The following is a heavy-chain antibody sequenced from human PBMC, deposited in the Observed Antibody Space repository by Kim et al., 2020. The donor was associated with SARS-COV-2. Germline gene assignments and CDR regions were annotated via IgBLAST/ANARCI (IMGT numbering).Heavy chain of an antibody. CDR2: IWYDGSNK. CDR3: ARDDARFNYGMDV. V-gene: IGHV3-33*01. J-gene: IGHJ6*02. Sequence: GGSLRLSCAACGFTFSSYGMHWVRQAPGKGLEWVAVIWYDGSNKYYADSVKGRFTISRDNSKNTLYLQMNSLRAEDTAVYYCARDDARFNYGMDVWGQGTTVTVSS. D-gene: IGHD3-3*01. CDR1: GFTFSSYG.